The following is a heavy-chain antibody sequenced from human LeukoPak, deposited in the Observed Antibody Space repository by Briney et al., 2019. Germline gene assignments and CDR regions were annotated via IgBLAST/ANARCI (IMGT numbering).Heavy chain of an antibody. CDR3: ARHLAVAGRDYMDV. CDR1: GGSISSYY. J-gene: IGHJ6*03. D-gene: IGHD6-19*01. CDR2: IYYSGSS. V-gene: IGHV4-59*08. Sequence: SETLSLTCTVSGGSISSYYWSWIRQPPGKGLEWIGYIYYSGSSNYNPSLKSRVTISVDTSKNQFSLKLSSVTAADTAVYYCARHLAVAGRDYMDVWGKGTTVTISS.